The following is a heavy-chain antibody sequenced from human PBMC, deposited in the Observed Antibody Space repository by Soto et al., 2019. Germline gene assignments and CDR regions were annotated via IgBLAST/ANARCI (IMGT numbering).Heavy chain of an antibody. CDR1: GGSINSVNSY. J-gene: IGHJ5*02. CDR3: ARDHATSTGTTCYFAGNSFDP. Sequence: SETLSLTCTVSGGSINSVNSYWSWIRQHPGRGLEWIGHVFHTGPSYYNPSLKSRVSISLDTSQNQVSLKLDSVTAADTAVYYCARDHATSTGTTCYFAGNSFDPWGQGTLVTVSS. V-gene: IGHV4-31*03. D-gene: IGHD1-7*01. CDR2: VFHTGPS.